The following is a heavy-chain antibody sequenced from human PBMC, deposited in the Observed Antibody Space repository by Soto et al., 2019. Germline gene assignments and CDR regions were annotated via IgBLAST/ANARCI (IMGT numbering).Heavy chain of an antibody. CDR3: ARGITIFGVVIPSWFDP. CDR2: IYYSGST. CDR1: GGSISSYY. J-gene: IGHJ5*02. D-gene: IGHD3-3*01. Sequence: QVQLQESGPGLVKPSETLSLTCTVSGGSISSYYWSWIRQPPGKGLEWIGYIYYSGSTNYNPSLKSRVTISVDTSKNQFSLKLSSVPAADTAVYYCARGITIFGVVIPSWFDPWGQGTLVTVSS. V-gene: IGHV4-59*01.